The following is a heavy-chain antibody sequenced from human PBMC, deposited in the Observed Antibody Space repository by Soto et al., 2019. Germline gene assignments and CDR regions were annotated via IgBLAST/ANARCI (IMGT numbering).Heavy chain of an antibody. D-gene: IGHD3-10*01. V-gene: IGHV6-1*01. CDR1: GDSVSSNSAA. CDR2: TYYRSKWYN. Sequence: SQTLSLTCAISGDSVSSNSAAWNWIRQSPSRGLEWLGRTYYRSKWYNDYAVSVKSRITINPDTSKNQFSLQLNSVTPEDTAVYYCARDRESYIGWRVTTNWFDPWGQGTLVTVSS. J-gene: IGHJ5*02. CDR3: ARDRESYIGWRVTTNWFDP.